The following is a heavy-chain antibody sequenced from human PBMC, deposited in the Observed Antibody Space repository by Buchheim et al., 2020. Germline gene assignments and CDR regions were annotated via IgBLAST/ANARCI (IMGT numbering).Heavy chain of an antibody. V-gene: IGHV3-30*18. J-gene: IGHJ4*02. CDR3: AKDAFDCSGGSCYSDY. D-gene: IGHD2-15*01. CDR1: GFTFCSYG. CDR2: ISYDGSNK. Sequence: QVQLVESGGGVVQPGRSLRLSCAASGFTFCSYGMHWVRQAPGKGLEWVAVISYDGSNKYYADSVKGRFTLPRHNSKNTLSLQMNSLRAEDTAVYYCAKDAFDCSGGSCYSDYWGQGTL.